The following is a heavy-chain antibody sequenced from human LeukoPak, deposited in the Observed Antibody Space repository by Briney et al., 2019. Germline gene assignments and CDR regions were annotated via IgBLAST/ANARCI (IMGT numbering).Heavy chain of an antibody. CDR1: GFTFSSYA. CDR2: ISYDGSNK. Sequence: PGGSLRLSCAASGFTFSSYAMHWVRQAPGKGLEWVAVISYDGSNKYYADSAKGRFTISRDNSKNTLYLQMNSLRAEDTAVYYCARGGEDYSHFDYWGQGTLVTVSS. CDR3: ARGGEDYSHFDY. D-gene: IGHD2-21*01. J-gene: IGHJ4*02. V-gene: IGHV3-30-3*01.